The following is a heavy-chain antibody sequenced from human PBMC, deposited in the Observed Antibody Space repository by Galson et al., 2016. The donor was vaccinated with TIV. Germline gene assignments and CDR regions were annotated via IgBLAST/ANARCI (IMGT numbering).Heavy chain of an antibody. CDR2: IWYDGSNK. CDR3: AGEGLGYCSSTSCPYYGLDV. V-gene: IGHV3-33*01. J-gene: IGHJ6*02. D-gene: IGHD2-2*01. Sequence: SLRLSCAASGFTFSTYAMHWVRQAPGKGLEWVAIIWYDGSNKYYADSVRGRFTVSRDTSKNTLYLQMNSLRAEDTAVYSCAGEGLGYCSSTSCPYYGLDVWGQGTTVTVSS. CDR1: GFTFSTYA.